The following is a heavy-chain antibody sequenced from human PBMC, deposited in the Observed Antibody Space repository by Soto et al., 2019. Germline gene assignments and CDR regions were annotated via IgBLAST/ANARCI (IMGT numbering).Heavy chain of an antibody. CDR1: GFMFNNYG. V-gene: IGHV3-33*02. Sequence: PGGSLRLSCVASGFMFNNYGMHWVRQAPGKGLEWVAGIWYDGSKKYFPDSVKGRLTISRDNSTNTLFLEMNSLRSEDTAVYYCAKVRRAWSGYYDAFDLWGQGTKVTVSS. CDR2: IWYDGSKK. D-gene: IGHD3-3*01. J-gene: IGHJ3*01. CDR3: AKVRRAWSGYYDAFDL.